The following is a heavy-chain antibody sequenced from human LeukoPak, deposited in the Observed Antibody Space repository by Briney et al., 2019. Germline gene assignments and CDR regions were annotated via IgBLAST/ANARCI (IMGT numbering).Heavy chain of an antibody. V-gene: IGHV1-18*01. CDR1: GYTFTSYG. CDR2: ISAYNGNT. J-gene: IGHJ5*02. D-gene: IGHD6-19*01. Sequence: ASVKVSCKASGYTFTSYGISWVRQAPGQGLEWMGWISAYNGNTNYAQKVQGRVTITADESTSTAYMELSSLRSEDTAVYYCARDTAVAGIGIGWFDPWGQGTLVTVSS. CDR3: ARDTAVAGIGIGWFDP.